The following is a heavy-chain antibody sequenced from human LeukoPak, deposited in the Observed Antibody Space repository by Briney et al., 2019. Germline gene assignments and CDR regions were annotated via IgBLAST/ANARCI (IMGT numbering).Heavy chain of an antibody. D-gene: IGHD5-24*01. J-gene: IGHJ3*02. Sequence: PSESLSLTCTVSGGSISNYYWSWIRQPPGKGLEWVGYIYYSGSTNYKPSLKSRVTISVDTSKNQFSLKLSSVTAADTAVYYCALLEMATTQVAFDIWGQGTMVTVSS. CDR2: IYYSGST. CDR3: ALLEMATTQVAFDI. CDR1: GGSISNYY. V-gene: IGHV4-59*01.